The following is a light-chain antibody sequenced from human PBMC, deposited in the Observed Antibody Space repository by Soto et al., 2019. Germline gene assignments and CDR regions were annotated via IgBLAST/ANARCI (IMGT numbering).Light chain of an antibody. CDR3: QQYGSSLYT. CDR1: QSVSSSY. V-gene: IGKV3-20*01. CDR2: GAS. Sequence: EIVLTQSPGTLSLSPGERATLSCRASQSVSSSYLAWYQQKPGPPPRLLIYGASSTATGIPDRFSGSGSGSDFPLTISRLEPEDLAVYCCQQYGSSLYTFGQGTKLEIK. J-gene: IGKJ2*01.